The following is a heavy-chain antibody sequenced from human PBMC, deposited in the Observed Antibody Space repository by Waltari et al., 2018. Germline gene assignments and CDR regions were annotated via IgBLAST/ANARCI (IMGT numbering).Heavy chain of an antibody. D-gene: IGHD7-27*01. Sequence: QVQLVQSGAEVKKPGASVNVSCKASGSTFTGYYMPWVRQAPGQGLEWMGRINPNSGGTNYAQKFQGRVTMTRDTSISTAYMELSRLRSDDTAVYYCARDLNWGSPYWGQGTLVTVSS. V-gene: IGHV1-2*06. J-gene: IGHJ4*02. CDR3: ARDLNWGSPY. CDR1: GSTFTGYY. CDR2: INPNSGGT.